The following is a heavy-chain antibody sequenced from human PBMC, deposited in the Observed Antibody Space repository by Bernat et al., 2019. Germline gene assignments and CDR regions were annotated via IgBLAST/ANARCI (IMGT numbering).Heavy chain of an antibody. CDR3: ARGIAAAGWGYFQH. D-gene: IGHD6-13*01. CDR2: IYSGGST. V-gene: IGHV3-53*02. CDR1: GFTVSSNY. J-gene: IGHJ1*01. Sequence: EVQLVETGGGLIQPGGSLRLSCAASGFTVSSNYMSWVRQAPGKGLEWVSVIYSGGSTYYADSVKGRFTISRDNSKNTLYLQMNSLGAEDTAVYYCARGIAAAGWGYFQHWGQGTLVTVSS.